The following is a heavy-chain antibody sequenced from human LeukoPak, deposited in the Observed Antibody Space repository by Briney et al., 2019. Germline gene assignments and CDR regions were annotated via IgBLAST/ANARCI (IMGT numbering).Heavy chain of an antibody. V-gene: IGHV3-30*03. CDR1: GSTFSRYG. D-gene: IGHD2-21*02. CDR2: ISYDGSNK. CDR3: ARDDGGDFNDAFDI. J-gene: IGHJ3*02. Sequence: AGGSLRLSCAASGSTFSRYGTHWVRQAPGKGLEWVAVISYDGSNKYYADSVKGRFTISRDNSKNTLYLQMNSLRAEDTAVYYCARDDGGDFNDAFDIWGQGTMVAVSS.